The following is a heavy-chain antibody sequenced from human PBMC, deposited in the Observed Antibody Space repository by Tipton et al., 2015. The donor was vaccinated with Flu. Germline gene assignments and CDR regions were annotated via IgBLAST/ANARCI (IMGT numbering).Heavy chain of an antibody. Sequence: SLRLSCAASGFTFSSYGMHWVRQAPGKGLEWVATISYDGRNKDYADSVKGRFTIARDNSKNTVHLKMNSLRAEDTAVYYCAKDIGSIDYYGMDGWGQGTTVTVSS. J-gene: IGHJ6*02. CDR3: AKDIGSIDYYGMDG. D-gene: IGHD6-6*01. V-gene: IGHV3-30*18. CDR1: GFTFSSYG. CDR2: ISYDGRNK.